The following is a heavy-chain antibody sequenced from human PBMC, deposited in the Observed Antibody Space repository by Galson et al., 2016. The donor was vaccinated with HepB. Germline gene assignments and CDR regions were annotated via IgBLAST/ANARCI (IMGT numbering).Heavy chain of an antibody. Sequence: ETLSLTCEVSGGSINITNWWSWVRQPPGKGLEWIGNIYHSGSTNYNPSLKSRVTISVDKSKNQFSLKLSSVTAADTAVYFCARDRFVCSGGSCYFCGMDVWGHGSTVTVSS. J-gene: IGHJ6*02. V-gene: IGHV4-4*01. CDR1: GGSINITNW. D-gene: IGHD2-15*01. CDR3: ARDRFVCSGGSCYFCGMDV. CDR2: IYHSGST.